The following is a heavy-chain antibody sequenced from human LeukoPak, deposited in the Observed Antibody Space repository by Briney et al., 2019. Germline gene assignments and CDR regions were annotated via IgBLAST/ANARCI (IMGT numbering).Heavy chain of an antibody. CDR2: IYYSGST. J-gene: IGHJ4*02. D-gene: IGHD3-9*01. CDR3: ARRDARYFDWSLYDY. Sequence: SETLSLTCTVSGGSICSSSYYWGWIRQPPGKGLEWIGSIYYSGSTYYNPSLKSRVTISVDTSKNQFSLKLSSVTAADTAVYYCARRDARYFDWSLYDYWGQGTLVTVSS. CDR1: GGSICSSSYY. V-gene: IGHV4-39*01.